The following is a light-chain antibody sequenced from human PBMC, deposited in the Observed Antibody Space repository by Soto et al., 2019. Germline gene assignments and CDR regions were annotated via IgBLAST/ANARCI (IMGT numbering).Light chain of an antibody. CDR2: AAS. Sequence: DNLLTQSPSSLPASLGDRVTITCRASQTTSIYLNWYQQKPGKAPRLLIYAASNLQSGVPSRFSGSGSGTDFTLTISSLQPEDFAMYYCQQSYRAPTTFGQGTKVE. V-gene: IGKV1-39*01. J-gene: IGKJ1*01. CDR1: QTTSIY. CDR3: QQSYRAPTT.